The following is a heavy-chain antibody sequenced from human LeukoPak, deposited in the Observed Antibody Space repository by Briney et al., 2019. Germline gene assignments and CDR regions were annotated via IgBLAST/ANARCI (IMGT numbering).Heavy chain of an antibody. D-gene: IGHD3-22*01. CDR2: MSPNSGNT. Sequence: ASVKVSCKASGYTFTSYDINWVRQATGQGLEWMGWMSPNSGNTGYAQKFQGRVTMTRNTSISTAYMELSSLRSEDTAVYYCARGMVVVIDNWFDPWGQGTLVTVSS. V-gene: IGHV1-8*01. CDR1: GYTFTSYD. CDR3: ARGMVVVIDNWFDP. J-gene: IGHJ5*02.